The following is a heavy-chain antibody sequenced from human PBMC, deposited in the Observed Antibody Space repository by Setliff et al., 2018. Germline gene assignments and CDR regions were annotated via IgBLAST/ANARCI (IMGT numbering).Heavy chain of an antibody. D-gene: IGHD1-26*01. CDR2: INQDGSEK. J-gene: IGHJ4*02. V-gene: IGHV3-7*03. Sequence: GGSLRLSCVASGFSFSNFWMSWIRQAPGKGLEWVANINQDGSEKYYVDSVKGRFTISRDNAKNSLYLQMNSLRAEDTAVYYCCSGSYLFVYWGQGSLVTVSS. CDR3: CSGSYLFVY. CDR1: GFSFSNFW.